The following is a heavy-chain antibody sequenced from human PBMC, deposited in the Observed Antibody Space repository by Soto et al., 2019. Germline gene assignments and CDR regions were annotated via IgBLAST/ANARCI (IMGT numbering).Heavy chain of an antibody. J-gene: IGHJ4*02. V-gene: IGHV1-69*13. Sequence: SVKVSCKASGGTFSSYAISWVRQAPGQGLEWMGGIIPIFGTANYAQKFQGRVTITADESTSTAYMELSSLRSEDTAVYYCARGRAHYYDSSGYYSSDYWGQGTLVTVSS. D-gene: IGHD3-22*01. CDR1: GGTFSSYA. CDR3: ARGRAHYYDSSGYYSSDY. CDR2: IIPIFGTA.